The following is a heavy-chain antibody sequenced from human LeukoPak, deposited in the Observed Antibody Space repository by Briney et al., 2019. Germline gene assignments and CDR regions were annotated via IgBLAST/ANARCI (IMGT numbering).Heavy chain of an antibody. CDR1: GYTLTELS. CDR3: ARTYYYGSGSYRADY. Sequence: ASVKVSCKVSGYTLTELSMHWVRQAPGQGLEWMGWIYTNTGNPTYAQGFTGRFVFPLDTSVSTAYLQISSLKAEDTAVYYCARTYYYGSGSYRADYWGQGTLVTVSS. V-gene: IGHV7-4-1*02. J-gene: IGHJ4*02. D-gene: IGHD3-10*01. CDR2: IYTNTGNP.